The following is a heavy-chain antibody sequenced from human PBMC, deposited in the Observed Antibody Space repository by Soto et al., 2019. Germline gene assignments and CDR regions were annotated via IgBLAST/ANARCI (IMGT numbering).Heavy chain of an antibody. Sequence: EVQLVESGGGLVKPGGYLRLYCAASGFTFSSYSMNWVRQAPGKGLEWVSFIRISSSYIYYADSLKGRFTISRDNAKNSLYLQMNSLRAEDTAVYYCARVLDYSNYEDYMDVWGKGTTVTVSS. CDR2: IRISSSYI. CDR3: ARVLDYSNYEDYMDV. J-gene: IGHJ6*03. D-gene: IGHD4-4*01. CDR1: GFTFSSYS. V-gene: IGHV3-21*02.